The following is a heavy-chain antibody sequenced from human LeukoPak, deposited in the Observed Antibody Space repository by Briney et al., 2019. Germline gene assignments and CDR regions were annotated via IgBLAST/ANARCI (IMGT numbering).Heavy chain of an antibody. D-gene: IGHD6-13*01. Sequence: ASVKVSCKASGYTFTSYDINWVRQATGQGLEWMGWMNPNSGNTGYAQKFQGRVTMTRNTSISTAYMELSSLRSEDTAVYYCARSRRRIEQQLSNRWFDPWGQGTLVTVSS. J-gene: IGHJ5*02. CDR2: MNPNSGNT. V-gene: IGHV1-8*01. CDR1: GYTFTSYD. CDR3: ARSRRRIEQQLSNRWFDP.